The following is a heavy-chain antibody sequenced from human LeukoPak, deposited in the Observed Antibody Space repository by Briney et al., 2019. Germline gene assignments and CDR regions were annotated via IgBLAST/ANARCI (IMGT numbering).Heavy chain of an antibody. V-gene: IGHV1-69*05. CDR2: IIPIFGTA. CDR1: GGTFSSYA. Sequence: AVKVSCKASGGTFSSYAISWVRQARGQGLEWMGRIIPIFGTANYAQKLQGRVTITTDESTSTAYMELRRLRSEDRAVYYCARDIVGATGLYYFDYWGQGTLVTVSS. CDR3: ARDIVGATGLYYFDY. D-gene: IGHD1-26*01. J-gene: IGHJ4*02.